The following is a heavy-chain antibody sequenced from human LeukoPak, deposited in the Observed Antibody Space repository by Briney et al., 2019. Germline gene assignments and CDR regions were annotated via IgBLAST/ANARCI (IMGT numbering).Heavy chain of an antibody. D-gene: IGHD5-12*01. J-gene: IGHJ4*02. V-gene: IGHV4-59*08. CDR3: ARMGGYSGYATH. CDR1: GGSISSYY. Sequence: SETLSLTCTVSGGSISSYYWSWIRQPPGKGLEWIGYILYRGTTNSNPSLKSRVNISLDASNNQISLKLTSVTAADTAVYFCARMGGYSGYATHWGQGILVTVSS. CDR2: ILYRGTT.